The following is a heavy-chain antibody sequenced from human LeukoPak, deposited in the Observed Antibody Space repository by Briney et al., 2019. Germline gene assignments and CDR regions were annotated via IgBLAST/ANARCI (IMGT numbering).Heavy chain of an antibody. D-gene: IGHD2-2*02. V-gene: IGHV1-18*01. CDR2: ISANNGNT. Sequence: ASVKVSCKASGYTFTTYGITWMRQAPGQGLGWMGWISANNGNTNYAQKLQGRVTMTTDTSTSTAYMELRSLRSDDTGVYNCARDRVGCSSASCYTPFDSWGQGTLVTVSS. J-gene: IGHJ4*02. CDR3: ARDRVGCSSASCYTPFDS. CDR1: GYTFTTYG.